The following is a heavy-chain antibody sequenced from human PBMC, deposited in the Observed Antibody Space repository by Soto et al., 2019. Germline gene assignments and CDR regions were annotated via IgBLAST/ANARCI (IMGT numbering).Heavy chain of an antibody. V-gene: IGHV1-69*13. CDR2: IIPKFGTT. CDR3: ARSFGRGWYNWFDP. Sequence: SVKVSCKASGDTFSSHGIRWVRQAHGQGLEYMGGIIPKFGTTNYAQKFRGRVTITADESTSTAYMEVSSLRYEDTAVYYSARSFGRGWYNWFDPWGQGTLVTVSS. D-gene: IGHD6-19*01. J-gene: IGHJ5*02. CDR1: GDTFSSHG.